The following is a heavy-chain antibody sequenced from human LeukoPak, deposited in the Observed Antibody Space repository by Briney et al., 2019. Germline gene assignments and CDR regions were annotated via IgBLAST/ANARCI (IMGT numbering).Heavy chain of an antibody. J-gene: IGHJ5*02. CDR2: INPSDGSA. CDR1: GYTFTLHH. CDR3: ARDSVLGGRGSYGYGPFDP. V-gene: IGHV1-46*01. D-gene: IGHD5-18*01. Sequence: GASVKVSCKASGYTFTLHHIHWVRQAAGQGLEWMGVINPSDGSATYAQNFKGRVKMTGDTSTSTVYMELISLRSEDTAVYYCARDSVLGGRGSYGYGPFDPWGQGTLVTVSS.